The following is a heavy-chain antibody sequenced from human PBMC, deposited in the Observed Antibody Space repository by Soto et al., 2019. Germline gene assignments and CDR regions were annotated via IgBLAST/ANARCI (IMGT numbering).Heavy chain of an antibody. J-gene: IGHJ4*02. CDR1: GFTFSSYG. D-gene: IGHD6-13*01. V-gene: IGHV3-33*01. CDR2: IWFDGSNK. CDR3: ARDFGSSWPLDY. Sequence: QVQLVESGGGVVQPGRSLRLSCVASGFTFSSYGMHWVRQAPGKGLEWVAVIWFDGSNKYYADSVKGRFTISRDNSKNTLYLQMNSLSAEDTAVYYCARDFGSSWPLDYWGQGTLVTVSS.